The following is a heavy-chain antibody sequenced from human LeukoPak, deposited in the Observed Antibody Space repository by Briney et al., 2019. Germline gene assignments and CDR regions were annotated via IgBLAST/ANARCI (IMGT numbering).Heavy chain of an antibody. CDR2: INPGDSET. CDR3: ARRYSSVWSDAFDI. D-gene: IGHD6-19*01. CDR1: GYSFPTYW. Sequence: GESLKISCKGSGYSFPTYWIGWVRQMPGKGLEWMGIINPGDSETRYSPSFQGQVTVSADKSISAAYLQWSSLKASDTAMYYCARRYSSVWSDAFDIWGQGTMVTVSS. V-gene: IGHV5-51*01. J-gene: IGHJ3*02.